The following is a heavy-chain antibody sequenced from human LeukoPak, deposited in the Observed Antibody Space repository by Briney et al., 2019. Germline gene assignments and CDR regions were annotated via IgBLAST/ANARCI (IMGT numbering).Heavy chain of an antibody. V-gene: IGHV4-4*09. J-gene: IGHJ6*03. CDR3: AGNDILTGYRDYYYYYYMDV. D-gene: IGHD3-9*01. CDR2: IYTSGST. CDR1: GGSISSYY. Sequence: SETLSLTCTVSGGSISSYYWSWIRQPPGKGLEGIGYIYTSGSTNYNPSLKSRVTISVDTSKNQFSLKLSSVTAADTAVYYCAGNDILTGYRDYYYYYYMDVWGKGTTVTVSS.